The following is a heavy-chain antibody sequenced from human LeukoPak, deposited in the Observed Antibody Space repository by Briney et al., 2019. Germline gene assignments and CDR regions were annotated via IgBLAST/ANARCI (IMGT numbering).Heavy chain of an antibody. Sequence: SETLSLTCTVSGGSISSYYWNWIRQPPGKGLEWIGYIYYSGSTNYNPSLKSRVTILVDTSKNQFSLRLSSVTAADTAVYYCAREYSSSSGRRAFDIWGQGTMVTVSS. CDR3: AREYSSSSGRRAFDI. CDR2: IYYSGST. J-gene: IGHJ3*02. CDR1: GGSISSYY. V-gene: IGHV4-59*08. D-gene: IGHD6-6*01.